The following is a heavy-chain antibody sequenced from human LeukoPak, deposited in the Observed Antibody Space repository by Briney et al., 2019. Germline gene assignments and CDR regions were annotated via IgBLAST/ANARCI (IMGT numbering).Heavy chain of an antibody. V-gene: IGHV4-59*13. Sequence: SSETLSLTCTVSGGSISGYYWSWLRQPPGKGLEWLGYIYYSGSTNYNPSLKSRVTISGHTSKNQFSLKLSSVTAADTAVYYCASSMYSSSSPDYWGQGTLVTVSS. D-gene: IGHD6-6*01. CDR1: GGSISGYY. CDR3: ASSMYSSSSPDY. J-gene: IGHJ4*02. CDR2: IYYSGST.